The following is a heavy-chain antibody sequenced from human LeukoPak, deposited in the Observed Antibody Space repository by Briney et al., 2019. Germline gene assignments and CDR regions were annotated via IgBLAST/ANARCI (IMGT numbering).Heavy chain of an antibody. CDR3: VRGPGRGYDLEP. Sequence: SDTLSLTCAVSAGSICNSYCSWARQPPGKGLEFIAYISTGGDINYNPSLRSRATMSINTSNNQLSLTLTSVTTADTAVYFCVRGPGRGYDLEPWGQGSLVTVSS. CDR2: ISTGGDI. V-gene: IGHV4-4*08. D-gene: IGHD3-22*01. J-gene: IGHJ5*02. CDR1: AGSICNSY.